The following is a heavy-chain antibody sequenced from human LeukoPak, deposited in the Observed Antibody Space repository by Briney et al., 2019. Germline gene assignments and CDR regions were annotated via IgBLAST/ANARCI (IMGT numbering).Heavy chain of an antibody. V-gene: IGHV3-30*03. D-gene: IGHD3-16*01. J-gene: IGHJ6*02. CDR1: GFTFSSYG. Sequence: GGSLRLSCAASGFTFSSYGMHWVRQAPGKGLEWVAVISYDGSNKYYADSVKGRFTISRDNARNSLYLQMGSLRAEDTAVYYCATYTHWVAGDVWGQGTTVTVSS. CDR3: ATYTHWVAGDV. CDR2: ISYDGSNK.